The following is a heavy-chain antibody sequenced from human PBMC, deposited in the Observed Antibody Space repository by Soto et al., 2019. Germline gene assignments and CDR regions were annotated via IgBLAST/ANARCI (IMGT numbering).Heavy chain of an antibody. D-gene: IGHD6-25*01. CDR1: GGSFSNAA. V-gene: IGHV1-69*12. CDR3: ARDKDRLQTGGNDYYIVDG. CDR2: IMPIFRTP. J-gene: IGHJ6*02. Sequence: QVQLEQSGAEVKKPGSSVKVSCKASGGSFSNAAISWVRQAPGQGLEWMGGIMPIFRTPDYAQKFQGRVTMTADECTSTAYLELSGLRSDDTAIYYCARDKDRLQTGGNDYYIVDGWGQGTTVTGSS.